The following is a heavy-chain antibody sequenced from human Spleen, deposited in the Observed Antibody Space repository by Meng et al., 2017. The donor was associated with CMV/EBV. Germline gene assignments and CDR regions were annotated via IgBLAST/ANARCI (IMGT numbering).Heavy chain of an antibody. Sequence: GESLKISCAASGFTVSSNYMSWVRQAPGKGLEWVSAISGSGGSTYYADSVKGRFTISRDNSKNTLYLQMNSLRAEDTAVYYCAKGGPTRLSSFDIWGQGTMVTVSS. CDR2: ISGSGGST. CDR1: GFTVSSNY. D-gene: IGHD2/OR15-2a*01. J-gene: IGHJ3*02. CDR3: AKGGPTRLSSFDI. V-gene: IGHV3-23*01.